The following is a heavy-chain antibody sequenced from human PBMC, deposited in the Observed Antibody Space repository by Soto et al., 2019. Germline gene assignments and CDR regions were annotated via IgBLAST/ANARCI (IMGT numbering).Heavy chain of an antibody. V-gene: IGHV4-59*01. Sequence: SETLSLTCTVSGGSISSYYWSWIRQPPGKGLEWIGYIYYSGSTNYNPSLKSRVTISVDTSKNQFSLKLSSVTAADTAVYYCARQLDVGYCSSTSCYGRFDPWGQGTLVTVSS. CDR2: IYYSGST. D-gene: IGHD2-2*01. J-gene: IGHJ5*02. CDR1: GGSISSYY. CDR3: ARQLDVGYCSSTSCYGRFDP.